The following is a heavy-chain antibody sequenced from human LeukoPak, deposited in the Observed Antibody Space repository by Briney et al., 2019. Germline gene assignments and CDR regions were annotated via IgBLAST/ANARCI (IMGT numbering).Heavy chain of an antibody. CDR1: GGSVSRSNW. D-gene: IGHD6-13*01. V-gene: IGHV4-4*02. CDR3: ARQDRLAAGTLRWFDP. J-gene: IGHJ5*02. CDR2: IHHSGST. Sequence: PSGTLSLTCAVSGGSVSRSNWWNWVRQPPGKGLEWIGEIHHSGSTNYNPSLKSRVTMSVDKSKNQFSLRLTSVTAGDTAVYYCARQDRLAAGTLRWFDPWGQGTLVTVSS.